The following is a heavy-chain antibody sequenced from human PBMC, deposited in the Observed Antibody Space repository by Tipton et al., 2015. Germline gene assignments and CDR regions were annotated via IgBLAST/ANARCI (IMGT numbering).Heavy chain of an antibody. CDR3: ARHLYYYYYGMDV. CDR1: GGSISSSNW. Sequence: TLSLTCTVSGGSISSSNWWSWVRQPPGKGLEWIGEIYHSETTNYNPSLRIRFTMSVDKSKNQFSLKLSSVTAADTAVYYCARHLYYYYYGMDVWGQGTTVTVSS. CDR2: IYHSETT. J-gene: IGHJ6*02. V-gene: IGHV4-4*02.